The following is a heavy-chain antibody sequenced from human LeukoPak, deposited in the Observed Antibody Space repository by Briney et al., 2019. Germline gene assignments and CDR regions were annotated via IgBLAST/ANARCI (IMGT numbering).Heavy chain of an antibody. Sequence: GASVKVSCKASVGTFSSYTISWVRQAPGQGLEWMGRIIPILGIANYAQKFQGRVTITADKSTSTAYMELSSLRSEDTAVYYCARQTTGYSNEDFVDYWGQGTLVTVSS. J-gene: IGHJ4*02. CDR2: IIPILGIA. CDR1: VGTFSSYT. D-gene: IGHD4-11*01. CDR3: ARQTTGYSNEDFVDY. V-gene: IGHV1-69*02.